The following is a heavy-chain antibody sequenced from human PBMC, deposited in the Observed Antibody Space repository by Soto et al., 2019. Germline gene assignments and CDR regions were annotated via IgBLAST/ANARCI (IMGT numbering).Heavy chain of an antibody. CDR1: GFTFDDYA. Sequence: PGGSLRLSCAASGFTFDDYAMHWVRQAPGKGLEWVSGISWNSGSIGYADSVKGRFTISRDNAKNSLYLQMNSLRAEDTALYYRASGAHGVPDAHCDYWGQQPLVTASS. J-gene: IGHJ4*02. CDR2: ISWNSGSI. V-gene: IGHV3-9*01. D-gene: IGHD2-2*01. CDR3: ASGAHGVPDAHCDY.